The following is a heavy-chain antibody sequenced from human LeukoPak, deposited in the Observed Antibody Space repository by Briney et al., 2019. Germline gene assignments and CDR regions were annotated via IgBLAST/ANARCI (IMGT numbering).Heavy chain of an antibody. CDR3: ARSSYDYAADAFDI. Sequence: KPSETLSPTCTVSGGSISSYYWSWIRQPPGKGLEWIGYIYYSGSTNYNPSLKSRVTISVDTSKKQFSLKLSSVTAADTAVYYCARSSYDYAADAFDIWGQGTMVTVSS. CDR1: GGSISSYY. J-gene: IGHJ3*02. D-gene: IGHD3-10*01. CDR2: IYYSGST. V-gene: IGHV4-59*01.